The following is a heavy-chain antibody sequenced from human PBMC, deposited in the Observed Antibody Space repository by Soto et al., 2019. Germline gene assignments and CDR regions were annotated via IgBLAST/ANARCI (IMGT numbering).Heavy chain of an antibody. CDR3: ARRTVYWSFDL. Sequence: EVQLVESGGDLVQPGRSLRLSCAASGFTFADYAMHWVRHAPGKGLEWLLGITWDSAITAYTDSVKGRFTISRDNAKNSLYLQMNSLRPEDTAFYYCARRTVYWSFDLWGRGTLVTVSS. D-gene: IGHD1-1*01. J-gene: IGHJ2*01. CDR2: ITWDSAIT. V-gene: IGHV3-9*01. CDR1: GFTFADYA.